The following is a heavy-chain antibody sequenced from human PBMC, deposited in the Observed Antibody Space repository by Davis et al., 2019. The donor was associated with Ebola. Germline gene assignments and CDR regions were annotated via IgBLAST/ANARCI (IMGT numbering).Heavy chain of an antibody. Sequence: SETLSLTCAVYGGSFSGYYWSWIRQPPGKGLEWLGEINHSGSTNYNPSLKSRVTISVDTSQNQFSLQLSSVTAADTAVYYCARLYSNFYYYYYGMDVWGQGTTVTVSS. V-gene: IGHV4-34*01. CDR2: INHSGST. CDR3: ARLYSNFYYYYYGMDV. D-gene: IGHD4-11*01. CDR1: GGSFSGYY. J-gene: IGHJ6*02.